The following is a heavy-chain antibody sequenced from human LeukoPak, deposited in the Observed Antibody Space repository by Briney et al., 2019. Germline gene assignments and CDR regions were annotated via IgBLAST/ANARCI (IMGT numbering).Heavy chain of an antibody. Sequence: GGSLRLSCAASGFTFSSYEMNWVRQAPGKGLEWVSYISSSGSTIYYADSVRGRFTISRDNAKNSLYLQMNSLRAGDTAVYYCARDGRLWFGEFTPDDYWGQGTLVTVSS. CDR2: ISSSGSTI. D-gene: IGHD3-10*01. CDR1: GFTFSSYE. V-gene: IGHV3-48*03. CDR3: ARDGRLWFGEFTPDDY. J-gene: IGHJ4*02.